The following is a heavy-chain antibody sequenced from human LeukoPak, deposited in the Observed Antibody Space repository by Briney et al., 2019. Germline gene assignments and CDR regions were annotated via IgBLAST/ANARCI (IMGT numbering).Heavy chain of an antibody. CDR2: ISGSGDST. J-gene: IGHJ4*02. D-gene: IGHD3-22*01. CDR3: AQWLSGY. Sequence: GGSLRLSCAASGFTVGSSFMTWVRQAPGKGLEWVSVISGSGDSTFNADSVKGRFTISRDNSKNTLYLQMNSLRAEDTAVYYCAQWLSGYWGQGTLVTVSS. CDR1: GFTVGSSF. V-gene: IGHV3-23*01.